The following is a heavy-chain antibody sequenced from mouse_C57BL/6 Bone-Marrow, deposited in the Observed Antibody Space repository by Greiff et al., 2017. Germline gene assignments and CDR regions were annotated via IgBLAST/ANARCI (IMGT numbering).Heavy chain of an antibody. Sequence: QFQLQQPGAELVKPGASVKMSCKASGYTFTSYWITWVKQRPGQGLEWIGDIYPGSGSTNYNEKFKSKATLTVDTSSSTAYMQLSSLTSEDSAVYYCAREEVITTVEDYWGQGTTLTVSS. J-gene: IGHJ2*01. CDR3: AREEVITTVEDY. D-gene: IGHD1-1*01. CDR2: IYPGSGST. V-gene: IGHV1-55*01. CDR1: GYTFTSYW.